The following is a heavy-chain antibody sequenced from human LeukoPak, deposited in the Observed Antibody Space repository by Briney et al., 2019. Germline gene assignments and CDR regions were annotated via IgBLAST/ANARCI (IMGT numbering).Heavy chain of an antibody. CDR3: ARDQTIFGVVINDY. CDR2: INPSGGST. J-gene: IGHJ4*02. D-gene: IGHD3-3*01. CDR1: GYTFTSYN. V-gene: IGHV1-46*01. Sequence: ASVKVSCKASGYTFTSYNMHWVRQAPGQGLEWMGIINPSGGSTSYAQKFQGRVTITADESTSTAYMELSSLRSEDTAVYYCARDQTIFGVVINDYWGQGTLVTVSS.